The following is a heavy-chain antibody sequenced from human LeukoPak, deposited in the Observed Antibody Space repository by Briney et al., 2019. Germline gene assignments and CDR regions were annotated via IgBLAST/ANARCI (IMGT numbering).Heavy chain of an antibody. CDR3: AKWKYSNSVIDDY. D-gene: IGHD6-6*01. CDR2: AHNDGDTK. Sequence: GRSLSLSCAASGLTFSSYWMHCVRQAPGKGLEWVAVAHNDGDTKYYADSVRGRFTISRDNSKNTLHLQMSSLRAEDTAVYYCAKWKYSNSVIDDYWGQGTLVTVSS. CDR1: GLTFSSYW. V-gene: IGHV3-33*06. J-gene: IGHJ4*02.